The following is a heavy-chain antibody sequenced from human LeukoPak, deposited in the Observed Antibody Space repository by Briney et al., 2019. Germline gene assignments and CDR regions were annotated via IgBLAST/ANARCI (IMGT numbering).Heavy chain of an antibody. CDR3: ARIPKYCSGGSCYGHPVYYYGMGV. J-gene: IGHJ6*02. D-gene: IGHD2-15*01. V-gene: IGHV4-34*01. Sequence: SETLSLTCAVYGGSFSGYYWSWIRQPPGKGLEWIGEINHSGSTNYNPSLKSRVTISVDTSKNQFSLKLSSVTAADTAVYYCARIPKYCSGGSCYGHPVYYYGMGVWGQGTTVTVSS. CDR1: GGSFSGYY. CDR2: INHSGST.